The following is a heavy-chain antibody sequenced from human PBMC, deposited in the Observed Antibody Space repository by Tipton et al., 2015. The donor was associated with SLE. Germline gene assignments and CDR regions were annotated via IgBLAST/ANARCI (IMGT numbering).Heavy chain of an antibody. D-gene: IGHD1-20*01. Sequence: TLSLTCTVSGNSITSSGFYWSWIRQHPGKGLEWVGYIHYSGSTYYNPSLTSRLTISVDTSKNQFSLNLRSVTAADTAVYYCATAFNFASDDYYYYMDVWGKGTTVTVSS. CDR2: IHYSGST. CDR1: GNSITSSGFY. J-gene: IGHJ6*03. V-gene: IGHV4-31*03. CDR3: ATAFNFASDDYYYYMDV.